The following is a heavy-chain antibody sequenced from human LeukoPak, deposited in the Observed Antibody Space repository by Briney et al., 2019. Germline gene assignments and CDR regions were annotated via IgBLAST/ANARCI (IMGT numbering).Heavy chain of an antibody. J-gene: IGHJ4*02. CDR3: TTARLRFLEWLLRPQAHMELDY. D-gene: IGHD3-3*01. CDR1: GFTFSNAW. Sequence: GGSLRLSCAASGFTFSNAWMSWVRQAPGKGLEWVGRIKSKTDGGTTDYAAPVKGRFTISRDDSKNTLYLQMNSLKTEDTAVYYCTTARLRFLEWLLRPQAHMELDYWGQGTLVTVSS. V-gene: IGHV3-15*01. CDR2: IKSKTDGGTT.